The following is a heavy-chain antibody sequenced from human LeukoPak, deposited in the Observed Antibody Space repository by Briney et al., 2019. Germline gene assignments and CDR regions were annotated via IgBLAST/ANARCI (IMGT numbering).Heavy chain of an antibody. V-gene: IGHV3-23*01. CDR1: GFTFSRYA. CDR2: ISGSGGST. D-gene: IGHD5-12*01. J-gene: IGHJ5*02. CDR3: AKGRYSGYVSGWFDP. Sequence: GGSLRLSCAASGFTFSRYAMSWVRQAPGKGLEWVSAISGSGGSTYYADSVKGRFTISRDNSKNTLYLQMNSLRADDTAVYYCAKGRYSGYVSGWFDPWGQGTLVTVSS.